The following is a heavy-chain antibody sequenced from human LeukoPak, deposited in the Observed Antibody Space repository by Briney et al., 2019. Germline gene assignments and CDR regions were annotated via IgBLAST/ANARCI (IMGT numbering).Heavy chain of an antibody. J-gene: IGHJ4*02. Sequence: ASVKVSCKASGYTFTGYYMHWVRQAPGQGLEWMVWINPNSGGTNYAQKFQGRVTMTRDTSISTAYMELSRLRSDDTAVYYCARDMGYYGSGSYSDYWGQGTLVTVSS. CDR1: GYTFTGYY. V-gene: IGHV1-2*02. CDR3: ARDMGYYGSGSYSDY. CDR2: INPNSGGT. D-gene: IGHD3-10*01.